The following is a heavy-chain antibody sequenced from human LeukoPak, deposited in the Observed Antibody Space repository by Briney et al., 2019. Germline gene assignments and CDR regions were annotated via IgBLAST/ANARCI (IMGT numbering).Heavy chain of an antibody. J-gene: IGHJ6*02. Sequence: GRSLRLSCAASGFTFSSYGMHWVRQAPGKGLEWEAVIWYDGSNKYYADSVKGRFTISRDNSKNTLYLQMNSLRAEDTAVYYCARGGGSSWSHYYYGMDVWGQGTTVTVSS. CDR3: ARGGGSSWSHYYYGMDV. V-gene: IGHV3-33*01. CDR2: IWYDGSNK. D-gene: IGHD6-13*01. CDR1: GFTFSSYG.